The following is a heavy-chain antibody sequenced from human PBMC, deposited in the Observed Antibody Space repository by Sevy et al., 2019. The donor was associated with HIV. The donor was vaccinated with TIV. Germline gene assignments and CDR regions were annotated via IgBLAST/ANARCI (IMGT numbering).Heavy chain of an antibody. J-gene: IGHJ6*03. D-gene: IGHD6-13*01. CDR1: GFTFSSYA. CDR2: ISYDGSNK. CDR3: ARGALRNSSPHRGNMDV. V-gene: IGHV3-30-3*01. Sequence: GGSLRLSCAASGFTFSSYAMHWVRQAPGKGLEWVTVISYDGSNKYYADSVKGRFTISRDNSKNTLYLQMNSLRAEDTAVYYCARGALRNSSPHRGNMDVWGKGTTVTVSS.